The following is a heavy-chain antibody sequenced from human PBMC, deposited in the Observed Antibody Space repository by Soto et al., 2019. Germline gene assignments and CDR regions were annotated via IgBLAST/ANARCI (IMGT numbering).Heavy chain of an antibody. CDR3: AKRPPAIVVVPAASLDV. D-gene: IGHD2-2*01. CDR2: ISDSGGST. J-gene: IGHJ6*02. CDR1: GVRFSSSA. Sequence: PXVSLQRTCAASGVRFSSSAINWGRQAPGSGLEWVSAISDSGGSTYYADSVKGRFTISRDNSKNTLYLQMNRLRAEDTAVYYCAKRPPAIVVVPAASLDVWGQGTTVTVSS. V-gene: IGHV3-23*01.